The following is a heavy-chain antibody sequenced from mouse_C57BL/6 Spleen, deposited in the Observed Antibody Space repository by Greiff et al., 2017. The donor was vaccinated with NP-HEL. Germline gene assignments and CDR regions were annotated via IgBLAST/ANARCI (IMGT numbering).Heavy chain of an antibody. D-gene: IGHD1-1*01. J-gene: IGHJ2*01. Sequence: VQLQQSGAELVRPGTSVKLSCKASGYTFTSYWMHWVKQRPGQGLEWIGVIDPSDSYTNYNQKFKGKATLTVDTSSSTAYMQLSSLTSEDSAVYYCARGGITTVVVDFDYWGQGTTLTVSS. V-gene: IGHV1-59*01. CDR1: GYTFTSYW. CDR3: ARGGITTVVVDFDY. CDR2: IDPSDSYT.